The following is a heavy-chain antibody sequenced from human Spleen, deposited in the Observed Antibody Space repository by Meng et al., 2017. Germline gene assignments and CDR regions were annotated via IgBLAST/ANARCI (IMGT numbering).Heavy chain of an antibody. D-gene: IGHD6-19*01. CDR2: IYYSGST. J-gene: IGHJ4*01. Sequence: HESVPGLLKPPRTLLLPCTVPAGYINSGYYYWSWIRQHPGKRLEWIGYIYYSGSTSYNPSLKSLVTISVDPSKNKFSLMVSSVTAADTAVYYCASSGWYRGPNYFDYWGQGTLVTVSS. CDR1: AGYINSGYYY. V-gene: IGHV4-31*01. CDR3: ASSGWYRGPNYFDY.